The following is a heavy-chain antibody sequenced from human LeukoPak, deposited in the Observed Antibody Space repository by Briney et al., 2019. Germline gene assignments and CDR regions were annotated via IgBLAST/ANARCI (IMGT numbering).Heavy chain of an antibody. CDR3: ARDALVDIVASYYMDV. CDR1: GYTFTSYY. V-gene: IGHV1-46*01. Sequence: ASVKVSCKASGYTFTSYYIHWVRQAPGQGLEWMGLINPSGGSTNYAQKFQGRVTMTRDTSTSTVYMELSSLRSEDTAVYYCARDALVDIVASYYMDVWGKGTTVTVSS. J-gene: IGHJ6*03. D-gene: IGHD5-12*01. CDR2: INPSGGST.